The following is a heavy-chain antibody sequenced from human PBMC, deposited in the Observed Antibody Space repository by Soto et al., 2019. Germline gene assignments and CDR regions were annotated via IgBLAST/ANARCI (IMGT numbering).Heavy chain of an antibody. D-gene: IGHD1-7*01. Sequence: QVQLVESGGGVVQPGRSLRLSCAASGFTFSSYAMHWVRQAPGKGLEWVAVISYDGSNKYYADSVKGRFTISRDNSKNTLYLQMNSLRAEDTAVYYCARDFRDCNYGGYYYGMDVWGQGTTVTVSS. J-gene: IGHJ6*02. CDR3: ARDFRDCNYGGYYYGMDV. V-gene: IGHV3-30-3*01. CDR2: ISYDGSNK. CDR1: GFTFSSYA.